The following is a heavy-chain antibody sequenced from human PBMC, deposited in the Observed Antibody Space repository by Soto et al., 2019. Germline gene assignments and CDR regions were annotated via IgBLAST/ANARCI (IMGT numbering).Heavy chain of an antibody. Sequence: PSQTLSLTCAVSGASVSSTYWWSWVRQPPGKGPEWIGEINHRGSANYNPSLKSRVTISVDISKSQFSLRLTSVTAADTAVYYCVKGEYYYDGSAYYPFDYCGEGRMVTVSS. CDR1: GASVSSTYW. V-gene: IGHV4-4*02. J-gene: IGHJ4*02. D-gene: IGHD3-22*01. CDR2: INHRGSA. CDR3: VKGEYYYDGSAYYPFDY.